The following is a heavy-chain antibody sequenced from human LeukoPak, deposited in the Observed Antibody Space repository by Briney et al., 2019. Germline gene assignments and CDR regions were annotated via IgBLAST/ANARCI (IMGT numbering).Heavy chain of an antibody. V-gene: IGHV4-34*01. CDR1: CGSFNGYY. Sequence: PSETLFPICAAYCGSFNGYYCRWSRQPPGEGVEWIGEINHSGSTNHNPSLNSRVTTSVDTTKNQFSLKLSSVTAADTAVYYCARPVIVGAPGYFQHWGQGTLVTVSS. CDR2: INHSGST. D-gene: IGHD1-26*01. CDR3: ARPVIVGAPGYFQH. J-gene: IGHJ1*01.